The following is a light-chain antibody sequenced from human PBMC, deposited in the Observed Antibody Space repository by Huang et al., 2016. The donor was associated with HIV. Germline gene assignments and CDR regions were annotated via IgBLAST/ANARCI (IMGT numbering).Light chain of an antibody. Sequence: EIVLSPPPATLSLSPGKRATLSCRAGQSGSSYVACYQPQPGQAPRLLIYITVHRATGGPARFSGIGSGTDFTLTISSLEPEYFVVYYCQQRTNWPPRYTFGQGTKLEI. CDR3: QQRTNWPPRYT. CDR2: ITV. J-gene: IGKJ2*01. V-gene: IGKV3-11*01. CDR1: QSGSSY.